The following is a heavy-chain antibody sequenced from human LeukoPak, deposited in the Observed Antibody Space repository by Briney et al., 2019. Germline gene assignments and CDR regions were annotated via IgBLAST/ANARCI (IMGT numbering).Heavy chain of an antibody. J-gene: IGHJ5*02. CDR3: AKDRGHSRGWSP. Sequence: GGSLRLSCVASGFTFSSYAMSWVRQAPGKGLEWVSGITGSGASTYHPESGQRLFTISKDNSKNKLYLQMNSLRAEDTAVYYCAKDRGHSRGWSPWGQGTILTVSS. V-gene: IGHV3-23*01. CDR2: ITGSGAST. CDR1: GFTFSSYA. D-gene: IGHD3-10*01.